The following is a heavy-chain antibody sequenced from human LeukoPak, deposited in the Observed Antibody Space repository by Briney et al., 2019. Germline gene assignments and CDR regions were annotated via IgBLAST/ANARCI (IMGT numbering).Heavy chain of an antibody. D-gene: IGHD5-24*01. CDR1: NFYITSHY. CDR2: IHHGGST. V-gene: IGHV4-59*04. CDR3: GLYGYKHDAFDL. J-gene: IGHJ3*01. Sequence: SETLSLTCTVSNFYITSHYWGWIRQPPGQGLERIANIHHGGSTYANPSLKSRIIMTMDASKSQFSLKLTSVTAADTAVYYCGLYGYKHDAFDLWGQGTMVTVSS.